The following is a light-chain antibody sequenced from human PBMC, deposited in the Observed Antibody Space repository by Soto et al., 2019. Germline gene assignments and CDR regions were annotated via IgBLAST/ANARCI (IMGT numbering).Light chain of an antibody. CDR1: QGIRSA. V-gene: IGKV1-6*02. CDR3: LPDYAYFWA. Sequence: AIQVTQSPSSLSASVGDRVTITCRTSQGIRSALGWYQQKPGKVPKLLIYAASTLQSGVPSRFSGSGSGRDFTLTISSLQPEDFATYYCLPDYAYFWAFGQGTKVDIK. CDR2: AAS. J-gene: IGKJ1*01.